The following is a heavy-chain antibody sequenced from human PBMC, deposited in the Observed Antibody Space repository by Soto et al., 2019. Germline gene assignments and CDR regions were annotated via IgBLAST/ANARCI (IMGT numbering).Heavy chain of an antibody. V-gene: IGHV3-30*19. CDR2: ISYDGSNN. Sequence: GGSLRLSCAASGFTFNNYGMHWVRQAPGKGLECVAVISYDGSNNFYRDSVKGRFTISRDNSKNTLYLQINSLRYEDTAVYYCARGDREDIAVVVGARPGDYGVDVWGQGNTVTVS. CDR3: ARGDREDIAVVVGARPGDYGVDV. D-gene: IGHD2-15*01. J-gene: IGHJ6*02. CDR1: GFTFNNYG.